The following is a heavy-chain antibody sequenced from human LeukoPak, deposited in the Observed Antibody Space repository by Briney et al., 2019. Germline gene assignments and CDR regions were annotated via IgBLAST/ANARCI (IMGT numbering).Heavy chain of an antibody. J-gene: IGHJ4*02. Sequence: GASVKVSCKASGYTFTGYYLHWVRQAPGQGLEWMGWIDPNTGGTEYTQKFQGRVTMTRDTSTSTVYMELSSLRSEDTAVYYCAREPYYYDSSGYYSVYYFDYWGQGTLVTVSS. CDR1: GYTFTGYY. V-gene: IGHV1-2*02. CDR3: AREPYYYDSSGYYSVYYFDY. D-gene: IGHD3-22*01. CDR2: IDPNTGGT.